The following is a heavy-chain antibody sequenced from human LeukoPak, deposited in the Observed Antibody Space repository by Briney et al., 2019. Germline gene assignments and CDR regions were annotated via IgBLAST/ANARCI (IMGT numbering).Heavy chain of an antibody. J-gene: IGHJ4*02. D-gene: IGHD1-7*01. CDR2: IYYSGST. CDR1: SGSISSSSYY. Sequence: RSSETLSLTCTASSGSISSSSYYWGWIRQPPGKGLEWIGSIYYSGSTYYNPSLKSRVTISVDTSKNQFSLKLSSVTAADTAVYYCARGRELELRGKGYFDYWGQGTLVTVSS. CDR3: ARGRELELRGKGYFDY. V-gene: IGHV4-39*01.